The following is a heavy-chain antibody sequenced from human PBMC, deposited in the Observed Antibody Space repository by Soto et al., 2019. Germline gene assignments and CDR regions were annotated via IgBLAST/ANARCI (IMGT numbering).Heavy chain of an antibody. CDR1: GGSISSYY. CDR3: ARTSSGFGEAYGMDV. Sequence: PSETLSLTCTVSGGSISSYYWSWIRQPPGKGLEWIGYIYYSGSTNYNPSLKSRVTISVDTSKNQFSLKLSSVTAADTAVYYCARTSSGFGEAYGMDVWGQGTTVTVS. V-gene: IGHV4-59*01. D-gene: IGHD3-10*01. J-gene: IGHJ6*02. CDR2: IYYSGST.